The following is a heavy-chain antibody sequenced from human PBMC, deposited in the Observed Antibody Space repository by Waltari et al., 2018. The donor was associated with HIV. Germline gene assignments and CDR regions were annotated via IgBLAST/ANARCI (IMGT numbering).Heavy chain of an antibody. CDR1: GYTFTSYG. CDR3: ARFGGGQLLTHYYGMDV. J-gene: IGHJ6*02. V-gene: IGHV1-18*01. Sequence: QVQLVQSGAEVKKPGASVKVSCKASGYTFTSYGISWVRQAPGQGLEWMGWISPYNGNTNYAQNLQGRVTMTTDTSTSTAYMELRSLRSDDTAVYYCARFGGGQLLTHYYGMDVWGQGTTVTVSS. D-gene: IGHD2-2*01. CDR2: ISPYNGNT.